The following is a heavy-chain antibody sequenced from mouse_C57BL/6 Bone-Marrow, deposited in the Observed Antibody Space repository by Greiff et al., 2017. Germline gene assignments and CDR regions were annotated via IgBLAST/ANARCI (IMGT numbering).Heavy chain of an antibody. V-gene: IGHV5-6*01. CDR3: ARQRHYGSSHFDY. J-gene: IGHJ2*01. D-gene: IGHD1-1*01. CDR1: GFTFSSYG. CDR2: ISSGGSYT. Sequence: EVMLVESGGDLVKPGGSLKLSCAASGFTFSSYGMSWVRQTPDKRLEWVATISSGGSYTYYPDSVKGRFTISRDNAKNTLYLQMSSLKSEDTAMYYCARQRHYGSSHFDYWGQGTTLTVSS.